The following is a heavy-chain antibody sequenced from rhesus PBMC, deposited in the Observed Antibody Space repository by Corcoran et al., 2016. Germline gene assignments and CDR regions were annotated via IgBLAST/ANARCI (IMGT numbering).Heavy chain of an antibody. Sequence: EVQLVESGGGWVQPGGSRRLSGAASGSPFSSPAMDWVPGGYGVGLGWGGRIRRKSNNYESGYAAAVKGRFTISRDDSKNTAYLQMNSLKTEDTAVYYCARRYSGYTSGFDVWGPGVLVTVSS. J-gene: IGHJ5-1*01. D-gene: IGHD5-24*01. CDR2: IRRKSNNYES. CDR1: GSPFSSPA. V-gene: IGHV3-118*01. CDR3: ARRYSGYTSGFDV.